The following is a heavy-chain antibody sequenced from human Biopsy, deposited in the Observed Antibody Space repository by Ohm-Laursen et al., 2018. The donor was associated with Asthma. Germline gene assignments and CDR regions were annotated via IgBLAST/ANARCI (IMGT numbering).Heavy chain of an antibody. CDR2: ISFDGANR. J-gene: IGHJ4*02. CDR1: GFSFSNYG. Sequence: SLRLSCAASGFSFSNYGMHWVRQAPGKGLDWVAVISFDGANRNYTDSVKGRFTISRDNSRNTLHLEMNSLRAEDTAVYFCARQVKSTVFGVSYRKFDFWGQGTLVAVSS. CDR3: ARQVKSTVFGVSYRKFDF. D-gene: IGHD3-3*01. V-gene: IGHV3-30*03.